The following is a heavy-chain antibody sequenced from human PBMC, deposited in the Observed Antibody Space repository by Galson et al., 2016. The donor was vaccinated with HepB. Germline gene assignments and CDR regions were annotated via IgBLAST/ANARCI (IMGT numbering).Heavy chain of an antibody. CDR3: AEPPGDYSA. CDR2: XSNDETXT. Sequence: SLRLSCAASGYSFNAXXMHXXRQPXXKGLXXVAXXSNDETXTFYADSXXGRFTISRDPSKNTLYLQMNSLKPEDTAIYYCAEPPGDYSAWGQGTLVTVSS. V-gene: IGHV3-30*01. D-gene: IGHD4-17*01. CDR1: GYSFNAXX. J-gene: IGHJ5*02.